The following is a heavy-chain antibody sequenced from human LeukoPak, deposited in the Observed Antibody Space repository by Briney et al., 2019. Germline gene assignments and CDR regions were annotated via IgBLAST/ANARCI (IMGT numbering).Heavy chain of an antibody. CDR3: ATIGGYCSSTSCVDY. CDR1: GYTFTGYY. J-gene: IGHJ4*02. D-gene: IGHD2-2*01. CDR2: INPNSGGT. V-gene: IGHV1-2*02. Sequence: ASVKVSCKASGYTFTGYYMHWVRQAPGQGLEWMGWINPNSGGTNYAQKFQGRVTMTRDTSISTAYMELSRLRSDDTAVYYCATIGGYCSSTSCVDYWGQGTLVTVFS.